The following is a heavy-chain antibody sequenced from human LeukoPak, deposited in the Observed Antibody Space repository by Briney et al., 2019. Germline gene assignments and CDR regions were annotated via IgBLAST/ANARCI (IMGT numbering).Heavy chain of an antibody. CDR1: GFTFSSYA. D-gene: IGHD3-22*01. V-gene: IGHV3-23*01. CDR3: ARDGEFYYDSSSY. Sequence: GGSLRLSCAASGFTFSSYAMSWVRQAPGKGLEWLSAISHSGSTTYYADSVKGRFTISRDNSKNTLYLQMNSLRAEDTAVYYCARDGEFYYDSSSYWGQGSLVTVSS. CDR2: ISHSGSTT. J-gene: IGHJ4*02.